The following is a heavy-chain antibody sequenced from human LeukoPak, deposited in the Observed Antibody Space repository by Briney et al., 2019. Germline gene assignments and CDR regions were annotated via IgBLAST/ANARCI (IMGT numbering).Heavy chain of an antibody. V-gene: IGHV1-69*13. Sequence: GASVKVSCKASGGTFSSYAISWVRQAPGQGLEWMGGIIPIFGTANYAQKFQGRVTITADESTSTAYMELSSLRSEDTAVYYGAARVVSRYSLVDPWGQGTLVTVSS. CDR3: AARVVSRYSLVDP. D-gene: IGHD3-22*01. J-gene: IGHJ5*02. CDR1: GGTFSSYA. CDR2: IIPIFGTA.